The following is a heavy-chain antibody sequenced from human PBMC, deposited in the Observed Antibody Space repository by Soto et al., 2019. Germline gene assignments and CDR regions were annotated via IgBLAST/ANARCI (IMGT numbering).Heavy chain of an antibody. CDR1: GGTFSSYA. D-gene: IGHD3-22*01. CDR3: ARDQVERYYDSSGYPNDAFDI. Sequence: ASVKVSCKASGGTFSSYAISWVRQAPGQGLEWMGGIIPIFGTANYAQKFQGRVTITADESTSTAYMELSSLRSEDTAVYYCARDQVERYYDSSGYPNDAFDIWGQGTMVTVSS. J-gene: IGHJ3*02. V-gene: IGHV1-69*13. CDR2: IIPIFGTA.